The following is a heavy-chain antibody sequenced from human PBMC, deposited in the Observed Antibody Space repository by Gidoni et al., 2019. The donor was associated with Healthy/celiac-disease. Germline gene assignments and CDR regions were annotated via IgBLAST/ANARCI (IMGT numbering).Heavy chain of an antibody. CDR1: GFTFSAYY. V-gene: IGHV3-11*01. CDR3: ARTDIVVVGHAPPAYGMDV. J-gene: IGHJ6*02. Sequence: QVQLVESGGGLVKPGGSLRLSCSASGFTFSAYYMSWVRQAPGKGLEWVSYISSSGSTIYYADSVKGRFTISRDNAKNSLYLQMNSLRAEDAAVYYCARTDIVVVGHAPPAYGMDVWGQGTTVTVSS. CDR2: ISSSGSTI. D-gene: IGHD2-15*01.